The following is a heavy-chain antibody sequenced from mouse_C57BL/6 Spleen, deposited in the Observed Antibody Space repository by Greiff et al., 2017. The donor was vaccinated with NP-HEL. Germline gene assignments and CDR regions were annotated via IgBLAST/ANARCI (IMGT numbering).Heavy chain of an antibody. CDR2: ISNLAYSI. CDR1: GFTFSDYG. D-gene: IGHD2-5*01. CDR3: ASASYYSNYVFAY. Sequence: EVQLVESGGGLVQPGGSLKLSCAASGFTFSDYGMAWVRQAPRKGPEWVAFISNLAYSIYYADTVTGRFTISRENAKNTLYLEMSSLRSEDTAMYYCASASYYSNYVFAYWGQGTLVTVSA. J-gene: IGHJ3*01. V-gene: IGHV5-15*01.